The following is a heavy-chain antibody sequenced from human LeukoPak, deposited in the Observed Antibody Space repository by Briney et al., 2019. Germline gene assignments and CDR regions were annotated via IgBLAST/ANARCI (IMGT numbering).Heavy chain of an antibody. D-gene: IGHD1-7*01. CDR3: ARLELLSAFDI. V-gene: IGHV4-30-2*01. J-gene: IGHJ3*02. Sequence: PSETLSLTCTVSGGSISSGGYYWSWIRQPPGKGLEWIGCIYHSGSTYYNPSLKSRVTISVDRSKNQFSLKLSSVTAADTAVYYCARLELLSAFDIWGQGTMVTVSS. CDR1: GGSISSGGYY. CDR2: IYHSGST.